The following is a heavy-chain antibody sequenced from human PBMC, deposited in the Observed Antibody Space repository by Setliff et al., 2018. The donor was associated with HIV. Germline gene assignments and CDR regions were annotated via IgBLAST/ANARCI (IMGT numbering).Heavy chain of an antibody. J-gene: IGHJ4*02. CDR1: EITVRSNY. CDR2: IKEDGSEK. V-gene: IGHV3-7*03. CDR3: ARIRGSSGYFQEYYFEF. Sequence: QAGGSLRLSCEASEITVRSNYMSWVRQAPGKGLEYVAIIKEDGSEKYYVDSVKGRFTTSRDNSKNSLYLEMNSLRAEDTALYYCARIRGSSGYFQEYYFEFWGQGTLVTVSS. D-gene: IGHD5-12*01.